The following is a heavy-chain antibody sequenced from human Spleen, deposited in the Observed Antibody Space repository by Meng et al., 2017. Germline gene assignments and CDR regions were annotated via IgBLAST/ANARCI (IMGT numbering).Heavy chain of an antibody. D-gene: IGHD3-9*01. CDR3: ARVGYYNQFDY. CDR2: ISYDGSNK. CDR1: GFTFSSYA. Sequence: GGSLRLSCAASGFTFSSYAMHWVRQAPGKGLEWVAVISYDGSNKYYADSVKGRFTISRDNSKNTLYLQMNSLRAEDTAVYYCARVGYYNQFDYWGQGTLVTVSS. V-gene: IGHV3-30*04. J-gene: IGHJ4*02.